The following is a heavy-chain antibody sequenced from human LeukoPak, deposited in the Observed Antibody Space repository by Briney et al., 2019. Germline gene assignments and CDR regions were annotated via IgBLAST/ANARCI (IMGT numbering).Heavy chain of an antibody. CDR1: GYTFTSYG. Sequence: GASVKVSCKASGYTFTSYGISWVRQAPGQGLEWMGWFSAYNGNTNYAQKLQGRVTMTTDTSTSTAYMELRSLRSDDTAVYYCARDGALVVTDLSFDYWGQGTLVTVSS. CDR3: ARDGALVVTDLSFDY. CDR2: FSAYNGNT. D-gene: IGHD3-22*01. V-gene: IGHV1-18*01. J-gene: IGHJ4*02.